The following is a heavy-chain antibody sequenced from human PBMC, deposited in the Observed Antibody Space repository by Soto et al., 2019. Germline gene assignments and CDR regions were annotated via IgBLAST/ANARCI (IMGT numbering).Heavy chain of an antibody. CDR2: IIPILGIA. V-gene: IGHV1-69*04. Sequence: SVKVSCKASGGTFSSYTISWVRQAPGQGLEWMGRIIPILGIANYAQKFQGRVTITADKSTSTAYMELSSLRSEDTAVYYCARDLTGPLLGVVRFGYYYMDVWGKGTTVTVSS. J-gene: IGHJ6*03. CDR3: ARDLTGPLLGVVRFGYYYMDV. CDR1: GGTFSSYT. D-gene: IGHD3-3*01.